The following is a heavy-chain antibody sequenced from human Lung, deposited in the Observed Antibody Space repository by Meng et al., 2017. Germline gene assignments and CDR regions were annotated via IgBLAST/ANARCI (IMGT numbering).Heavy chain of an antibody. Sequence: QLQEASAGLVTPSQTLALCCNLSCGSTGSSAYSWSWVRQLPGKGLEWIGYISYSGSTCYSPSLKSRVSRSVDTSKNYFSLRLTSVTAADTAVYYCARGDTSKEFDYWGQGTLVTVSS. D-gene: IGHD5-18*01. V-gene: IGHV4-30-4*01. CDR2: ISYSGST. CDR1: CGSTGSSAYS. J-gene: IGHJ4*02. CDR3: ARGDTSKEFDY.